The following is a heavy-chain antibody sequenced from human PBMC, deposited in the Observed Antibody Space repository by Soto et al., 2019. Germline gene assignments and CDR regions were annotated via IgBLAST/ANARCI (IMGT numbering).Heavy chain of an antibody. J-gene: IGHJ5*02. V-gene: IGHV4-39*02. CDR2: IFYTGTT. Sequence: SETLSLTCSVSGGSISYSSYYWGWIRQPPGKGLEWVGGIFYTGTTYYSPSLKDRVTISVDTSKNSFSLNLTSVTAADTAVYFCARLVVVAPVANAWGQGTLVTVYS. D-gene: IGHD2-2*01. CDR1: GGSISYSSYY. CDR3: ARLVVVAPVANA.